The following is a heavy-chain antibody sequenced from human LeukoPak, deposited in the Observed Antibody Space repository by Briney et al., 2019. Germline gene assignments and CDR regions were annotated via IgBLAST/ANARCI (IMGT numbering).Heavy chain of an antibody. Sequence: SETLSLTCTVSGGSISSYYWSWIRQPPGKGLEWIGYIYYSGSTNYNPSLKSRVTISVDTSKNQFSLKLSSVTAADTAVYYCARRNYGGIDIWGQGTMVTVSS. CDR2: IYYSGST. D-gene: IGHD4-23*01. CDR1: GGSISSYY. J-gene: IGHJ3*02. CDR3: ARRNYGGIDI. V-gene: IGHV4-59*08.